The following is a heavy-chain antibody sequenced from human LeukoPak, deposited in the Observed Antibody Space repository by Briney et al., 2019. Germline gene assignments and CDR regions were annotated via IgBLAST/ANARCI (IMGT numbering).Heavy chain of an antibody. V-gene: IGHV1-18*01. CDR1: GYSFTSYG. J-gene: IGHJ3*02. Sequence: ASVKVSCKASGYSFTSYGLSWVRQAPGQGLEWMGWISIYNGNTNYTQKLQGRLTMTRDTSTSTAYMELRGLKSDDTAIYYCATYDSSGYYNPNAFDIWGQGTMVTVSS. D-gene: IGHD3-22*01. CDR2: ISIYNGNT. CDR3: ATYDSSGYYNPNAFDI.